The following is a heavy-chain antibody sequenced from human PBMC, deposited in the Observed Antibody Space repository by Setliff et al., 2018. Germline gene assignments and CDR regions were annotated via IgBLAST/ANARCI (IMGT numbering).Heavy chain of an antibody. CDR1: GGSISSSSYY. Sequence: PSETLSLTCTVSGGSISSSSYYWGWIRQPPGKGLEWIGSIYYSGSTYYNPSLKSRVTISVDTSKNQFSLKLSSVTAADTAVYYCARHVLGYSSSYNWFDPWGQGTLVTVSS. CDR3: ARHVLGYSSSYNWFDP. J-gene: IGHJ5*02. V-gene: IGHV4-39*01. D-gene: IGHD6-6*01. CDR2: IYYSGST.